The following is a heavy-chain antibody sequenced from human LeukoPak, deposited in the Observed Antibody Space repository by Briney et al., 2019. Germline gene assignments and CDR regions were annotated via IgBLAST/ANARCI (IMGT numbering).Heavy chain of an antibody. J-gene: IGHJ3*02. CDR3: ARYGDYGSDDAFDI. CDR1: GGSNS. D-gene: IGHD4-17*01. Sequence: SSETLSLTCTVSGGSNSWSWLRQPPGTGLEWIAYIHYSGSTNYNPSLKSRVTISVDTSKNQFSLKLSSVTAADTAVYYCARYGDYGSDDAFDIWGQGTMVTVSS. CDR2: IHYSGST. V-gene: IGHV4-59*01.